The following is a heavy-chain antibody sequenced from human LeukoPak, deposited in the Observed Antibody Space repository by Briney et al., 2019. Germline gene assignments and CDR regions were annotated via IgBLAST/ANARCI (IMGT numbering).Heavy chain of an antibody. CDR1: GFTFSSYA. V-gene: IGHV3-30-3*01. Sequence: GRSLRLSCAASGFTFSSYAMHWVRQAPGKGLEWVAVMSVNGVNKYYADSVRGRFTVSRDISKNTQFLQMNSLRFEDTAVYFCVRESCSGGSCTYDPFDIWGHGTMVTVS. J-gene: IGHJ3*02. CDR2: MSVNGVNK. CDR3: VRESCSGGSCTYDPFDI. D-gene: IGHD2-15*01.